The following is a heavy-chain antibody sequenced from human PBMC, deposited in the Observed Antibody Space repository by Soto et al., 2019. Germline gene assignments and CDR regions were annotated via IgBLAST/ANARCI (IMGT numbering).Heavy chain of an antibody. CDR3: AKPGAGGRFLEWSVDY. CDR1: GFSFSNYA. V-gene: IGHV3-30*18. Sequence: QVQLVESGGGVVQPGRSVRLSCADSGFSFSNYAMYWVRQAPGKGLEWVAVISYDGSNKYYADSVRGRFTISRDNSKNTLYLQMNSLRGEDTAVYYCAKPGAGGRFLEWSVDYWGQGTLVTVSS. CDR2: ISYDGSNK. D-gene: IGHD3-3*01. J-gene: IGHJ4*02.